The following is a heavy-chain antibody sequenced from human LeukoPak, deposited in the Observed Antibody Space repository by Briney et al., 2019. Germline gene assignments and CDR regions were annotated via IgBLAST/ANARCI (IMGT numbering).Heavy chain of an antibody. CDR2: INPNTGGT. CDR3: ARDYGDYDAFDI. CDR1: GYTFTGYY. V-gene: IGHV1-2*02. Sequence: ASVKISCKASGYTFTGYYMHWVRQAPGQGLEWMGWINPNTGGTNYAQKFQGRVTMTRDTSISTAYMELSRLRSDDTAVYYCARDYGDYDAFDIWGQGTMVTVSS. J-gene: IGHJ3*02. D-gene: IGHD4-17*01.